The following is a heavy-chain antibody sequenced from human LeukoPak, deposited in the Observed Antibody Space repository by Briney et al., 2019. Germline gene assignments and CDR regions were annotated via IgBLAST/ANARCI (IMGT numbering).Heavy chain of an antibody. J-gene: IGHJ4*02. CDR3: ARDQRSFGYSGYDPALDY. D-gene: IGHD5-12*01. CDR1: GGTFSSYA. Sequence: ASVKVSCKASGGTFSSYAISWVRQAPGQGLEWMGRIIPIFGIANYAQKFQGRVTITADKSTSTAYMELSSLRSEDTAVYCCARDQRSFGYSGYDPALDYWGQGTLVTVSS. CDR2: IIPIFGIA. V-gene: IGHV1-69*04.